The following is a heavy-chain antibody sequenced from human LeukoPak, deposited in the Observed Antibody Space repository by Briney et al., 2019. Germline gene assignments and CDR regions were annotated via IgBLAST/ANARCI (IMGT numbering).Heavy chain of an antibody. D-gene: IGHD5-18*01. V-gene: IGHV1-8*01. CDR1: GYTFTSYD. Sequence: ASVKVSCKASGYTFTSYDINWVRRATGQGLEWMGWMNPNSGNTGYAQKFQGRVTMTRNTSISTAYMELSSLRFEDTDVYYCAREGLNVDSAMITGGGDYWGQGTLVTVSS. J-gene: IGHJ4*02. CDR3: AREGLNVDSAMITGGGDY. CDR2: MNPNSGNT.